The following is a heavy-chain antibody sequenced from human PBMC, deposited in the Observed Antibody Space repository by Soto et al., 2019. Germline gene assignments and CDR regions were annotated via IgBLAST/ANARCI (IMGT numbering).Heavy chain of an antibody. D-gene: IGHD6-19*01. Sequence: GGSLRLSCAASGFTFSSYAMSWVRQAPGKGLEWVSSISGSSTYIYYADRVKGRFTISRDNAKNSLYLRMDSLRAEDTAVYYCARGDGTGLYNSGWSPRYWGQGTLVTVSS. J-gene: IGHJ4*02. CDR3: ARGDGTGLYNSGWSPRY. CDR2: ISGSSTYI. CDR1: GFTFSSYA. V-gene: IGHV3-21*04.